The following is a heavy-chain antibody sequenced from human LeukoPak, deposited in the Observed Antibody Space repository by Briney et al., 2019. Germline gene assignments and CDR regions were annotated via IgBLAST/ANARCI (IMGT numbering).Heavy chain of an antibody. CDR3: ARKEVTKNAFDI. D-gene: IGHD4-17*01. V-gene: IGHV3-23*01. CDR2: ISNSGGST. J-gene: IGHJ3*02. CDR1: GFTFSSYT. Sequence: PGGSLRLSCAASGFTFSSYTMSWVRQAPGKGLERVSSISNSGGSTYYADSVKGRFTISRDNSKNTLYLQMNSLRVEDTAVYYCARKEVTKNAFDIWGQGTMVTVSS.